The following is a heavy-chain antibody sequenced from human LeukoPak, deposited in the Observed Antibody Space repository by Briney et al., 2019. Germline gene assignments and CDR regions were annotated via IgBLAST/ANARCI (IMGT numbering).Heavy chain of an antibody. D-gene: IGHD5-18*01. J-gene: IGHJ5*02. CDR1: GFTFSSYA. CDR3: ARAGYSYGRFVFDWFDP. CDR2: ISYDGSNK. Sequence: GRSLRLSCAASGFTFSSYAMHWVRQAPGKGLEWVAVISYDGSNKYHADSVKGRFTISRDNSKNTLYLQMNRLRAEDTAVYYCARAGYSYGRFVFDWFDPWGQGTLVTVSS. V-gene: IGHV3-30-3*01.